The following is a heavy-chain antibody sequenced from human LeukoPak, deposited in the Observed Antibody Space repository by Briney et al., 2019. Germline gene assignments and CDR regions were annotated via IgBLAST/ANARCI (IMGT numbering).Heavy chain of an antibody. CDR1: GGSFSGYY. CDR3: ARFGSGWHYFDY. CDR2: INHSGST. V-gene: IGHV4-34*01. D-gene: IGHD6-19*01. Sequence: SETLSLTCAVYGGSFSGYYWSWIRQPPGKGLEWIGEINHSGSTNYNPSLKSRVTISEDTSKNQFSLKLSSVTAAVTAVYYCARFGSGWHYFDYWGQGTLVTVSS. J-gene: IGHJ4*02.